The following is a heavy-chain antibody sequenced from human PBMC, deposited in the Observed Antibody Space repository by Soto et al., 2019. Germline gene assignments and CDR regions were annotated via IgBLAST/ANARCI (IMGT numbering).Heavy chain of an antibody. D-gene: IGHD6-6*01. CDR2: INHSGST. CDR1: GGSFSGYY. V-gene: IGHV4-34*01. CDR3: ARARVDSSSAKEYYFDY. Sequence: QVQLQQWGAGLLKPSETLSLTCAVYGGSFSGYYWSWIRQPPGKGLEWIGEINHSGSTNYNPSLKSRVIISVDTSKNQFCLKLSSGSAADTDVYYCARARVDSSSAKEYYFDYWGQGTLGTVSS. J-gene: IGHJ4*02.